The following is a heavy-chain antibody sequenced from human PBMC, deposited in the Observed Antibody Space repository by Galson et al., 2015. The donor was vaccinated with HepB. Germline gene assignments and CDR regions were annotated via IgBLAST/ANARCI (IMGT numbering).Heavy chain of an antibody. D-gene: IGHD1-14*01. V-gene: IGHV3-30*03. J-gene: IGHJ5*01. CDR1: GFTFSSYG. Sequence: SLRLSCAASGFTFSSYGMHWVRQAPGKRLEWVAVISYDGNNKYYPDSVKGRFTISKDNSKNMLYLQMNTLRVEDTAVYYCATHRGAYPRGWFDSWGQGSLVTVSS. CDR2: ISYDGNNK. CDR3: ATHRGAYPRGWFDS.